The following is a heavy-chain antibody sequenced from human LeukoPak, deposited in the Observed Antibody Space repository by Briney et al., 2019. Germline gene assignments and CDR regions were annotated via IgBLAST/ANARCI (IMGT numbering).Heavy chain of an antibody. Sequence: ASVKVSCKASGGTFSSYAIRWVRQAPGQGLEWMGGIIPIFGTANYAQKSQGRVTITADESTSTAYMELSSLRSEDTAVYYCGVVVPAAIQYYYYYGMDVWGQGTTVTVSS. J-gene: IGHJ6*02. CDR3: GVVVPAAIQYYYYYGMDV. CDR2: IIPIFGTA. V-gene: IGHV1-69*13. CDR1: GGTFSSYA. D-gene: IGHD2-2*01.